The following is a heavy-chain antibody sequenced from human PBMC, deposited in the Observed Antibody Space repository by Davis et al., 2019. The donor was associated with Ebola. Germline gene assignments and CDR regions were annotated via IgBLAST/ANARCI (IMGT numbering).Heavy chain of an antibody. V-gene: IGHV3-30*03. CDR2: ISYDGSNK. Sequence: GESLKISCAASGFTFSSYGMHWVRQAPGKGLEWVAVISYDGSNKYYADSVKGRFTISRDNSKNTLYLQMNSLRAEDTAVYYCARETRGDYVDYYYYYGMDVWGKGTTVTVSS. CDR1: GFTFSSYG. D-gene: IGHD4-17*01. CDR3: ARETRGDYVDYYYYYGMDV. J-gene: IGHJ6*04.